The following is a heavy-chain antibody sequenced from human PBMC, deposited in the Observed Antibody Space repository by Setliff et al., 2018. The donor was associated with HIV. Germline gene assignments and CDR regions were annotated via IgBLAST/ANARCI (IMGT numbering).Heavy chain of an antibody. V-gene: IGHV4-39*01. J-gene: IGHJ5*02. Sequence: SETLSLTCAVYGGSLSGYYWGWIRQPPGKGLEWIGSIYYSGSTFYNPSLKSRLTISVDTSKNQFSLKLTSVTAADTAVYYCARHWRGSGWSNWFDPWGQGTLVTVSS. D-gene: IGHD6-19*01. CDR3: ARHWRGSGWSNWFDP. CDR2: IYYSGST. CDR1: GGSLSGYY.